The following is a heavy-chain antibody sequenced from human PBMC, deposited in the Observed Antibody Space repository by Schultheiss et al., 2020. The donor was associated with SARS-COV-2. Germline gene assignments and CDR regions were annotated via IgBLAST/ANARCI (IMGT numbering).Heavy chain of an antibody. CDR2: INHSGST. CDR3: AREERAIVVVVAATFDP. V-gene: IGHV4-34*01. Sequence: SQTLSLTCAVYGASFSGYYWSWIRQPPGKGLEWIGEINHSGSTNYNPSLKSRVTISVDTSKNQFSLKLSSVTAADTAVYYCAREERAIVVVVAATFDPWGQGTLVTVSS. D-gene: IGHD2-15*01. J-gene: IGHJ5*02. CDR1: GASFSGYY.